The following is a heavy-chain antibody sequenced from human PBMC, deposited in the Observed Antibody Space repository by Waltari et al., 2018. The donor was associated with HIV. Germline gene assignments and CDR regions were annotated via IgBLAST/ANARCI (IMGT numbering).Heavy chain of an antibody. V-gene: IGHV3-15*01. CDR3: TTAPGGLRT. CDR1: GLPFSKDW. CDR2: SKSITDGGTT. D-gene: IGHD3-10*01. Sequence: EVQLVESGGGLVKPGGSLRLSCAVSGLPFSKDWMNWVRQAPGKGRGWVGRSKSITDGGTTDYAAPVKGRFTISRNGSKNTLYLQMNSLKTEDTALYYCTTAPGGLRTWGQGTLVTVSS. J-gene: IGHJ4*02.